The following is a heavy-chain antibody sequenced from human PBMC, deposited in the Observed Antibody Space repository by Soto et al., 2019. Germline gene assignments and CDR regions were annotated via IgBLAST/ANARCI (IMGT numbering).Heavy chain of an antibody. D-gene: IGHD4-17*01. V-gene: IGHV2-26*03. Sequence: SGPTLVNPTETLPLTCTISGFPLTNGRMGVNWIRQSPGKALEWLAHIFSDAERSYRTSMQTRLTISTDTSGTQVVLTMTNMEPVDTGTYYCARMNGDNYSHYSARDVWGIGT. CDR2: IFSDAER. CDR3: ARMNGDNYSHYSARDV. J-gene: IGHJ6*04. CDR1: GFPLTNGRMG.